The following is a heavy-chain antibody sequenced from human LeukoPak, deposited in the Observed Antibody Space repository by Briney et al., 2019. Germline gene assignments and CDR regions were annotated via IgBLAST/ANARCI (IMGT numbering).Heavy chain of an antibody. CDR2: IDTDGSTT. CDR1: GFTFSRYS. D-gene: IGHD6-13*01. J-gene: IGHJ4*02. Sequence: GGSLRLSCAASGFTFSRYSMHWVRQGPGKGLVWVSRIDTDGSTTRYADSGKGRFTISRDNAKNTLYLQMNSLGVEDTAVYYCARVREDSSTWAYFDFWGQGTLVTVSS. V-gene: IGHV3-74*01. CDR3: ARVREDSSTWAYFDF.